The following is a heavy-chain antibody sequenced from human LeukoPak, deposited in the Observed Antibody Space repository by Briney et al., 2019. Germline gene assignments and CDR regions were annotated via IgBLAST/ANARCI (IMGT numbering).Heavy chain of an antibody. CDR1: GGSFSGYY. J-gene: IGHJ4*02. D-gene: IGHD3-10*01. V-gene: IGHV4-34*01. CDR3: ARVRGPRPYGSGSYDY. Sequence: SETLSLTCAVYGGSFSGYYWSWIRQPPGKGLEWIGEINHSRSTNYNPSLKSRVTISVDTSKNQFSLKLSSVTAADTAVYYCARVRGPRPYGSGSYDYWGQGTLVTVSS. CDR2: INHSRST.